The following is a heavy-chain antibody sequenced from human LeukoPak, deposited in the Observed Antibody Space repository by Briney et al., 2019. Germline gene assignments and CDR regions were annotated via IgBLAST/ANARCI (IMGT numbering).Heavy chain of an antibody. CDR3: ARDSGSGDADY. CDR1: GGSISSYY. CDR2: IYYSGST. Sequence: SETLSLTCTVSGGSISSYYWSWIRQPPGKGLEWIGYIYYSGSTNYNPSLKSRVTISVDTSKNQFSLKLSSVTAADTAVYYCARDSGSGDADYWGQGTLVTVSS. D-gene: IGHD4-17*01. V-gene: IGHV4-59*01. J-gene: IGHJ4*02.